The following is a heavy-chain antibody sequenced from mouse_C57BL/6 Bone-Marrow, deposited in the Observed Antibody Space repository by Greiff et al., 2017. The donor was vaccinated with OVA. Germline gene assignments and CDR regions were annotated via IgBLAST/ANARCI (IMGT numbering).Heavy chain of an antibody. D-gene: IGHD2-3*01. CDR1: GFNIKDYY. CDR2: IDPEDGET. V-gene: IGHV14-2*01. CDR3: ARGAIGWLLPYAMDY. Sequence: VHVKQSGAELVKPGASVKLSCTASGFNIKDYYMHWVKQRTEQGLEWIGRIDPEDGETKYAPKFQGKATITADTSSNTAYLQLSSLTSEDTAVYYCARGAIGWLLPYAMDYWGQGTSVTVSS. J-gene: IGHJ4*01.